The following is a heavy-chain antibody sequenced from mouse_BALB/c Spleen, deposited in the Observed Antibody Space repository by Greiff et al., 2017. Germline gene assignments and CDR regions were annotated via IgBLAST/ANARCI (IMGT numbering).Heavy chain of an antibody. CDR2: IHYSGST. V-gene: IGHV3-1*02. D-gene: IGHD2-1*01. J-gene: IGHJ2*01. Sequence: DVKLQESGPDLVKPSQSLSLTCTVTGYSITSGYSWHWIRQFSGNKLEWMGYIHYSGSTNYNPSLNSRISITRDTSKNQFFLQLNSVTTEDTATYYCARSRIYHSFDYWGQGTTLTVSS. CDR1: GYSITSGYS. CDR3: ARSRIYHSFDY.